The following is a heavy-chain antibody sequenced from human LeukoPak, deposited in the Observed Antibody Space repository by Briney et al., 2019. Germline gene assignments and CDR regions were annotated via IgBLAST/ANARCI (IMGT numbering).Heavy chain of an antibody. CDR1: GFTVSSNY. CDR2: IYSGGST. V-gene: IGHV3-66*02. Sequence: GGSLRLSCAASGFTVSSNYMSWVRQAPGKGLEWVSVIYSGGSTYYADSVKGRFTISRDNSKNTLYLQMNSLRTEDTAVYYCARDRVATAGTDYWGRGTLVTVSS. D-gene: IGHD6-13*01. CDR3: ARDRVATAGTDY. J-gene: IGHJ4*02.